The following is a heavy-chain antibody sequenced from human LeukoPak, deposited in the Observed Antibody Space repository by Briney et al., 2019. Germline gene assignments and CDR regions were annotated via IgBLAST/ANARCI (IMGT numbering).Heavy chain of an antibody. CDR2: IYTSGST. D-gene: IGHD6-19*01. J-gene: IGHJ5*02. CDR3: ARDVDSRGWYWDQWFDP. Sequence: SETLSLTCTVSGGSISSYYWSWIRQPAAKGRQWIGRIYTSGSTNYNPSLNSRVTMTVDTSKNQLSPQLSSVTHAGTAVYYSARDVDSRGWYWDQWFDPWGQGTLVTVSS. V-gene: IGHV4-4*07. CDR1: GGSISSYY.